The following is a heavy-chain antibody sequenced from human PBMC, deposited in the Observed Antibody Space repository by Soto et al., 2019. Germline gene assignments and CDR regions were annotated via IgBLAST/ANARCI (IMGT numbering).Heavy chain of an antibody. Sequence: ASVKVSCKASGYTFTSYAMHWVRQAPGQRLEWMGWINAGNGNTKYSQKFQGRVTITRDTSASTAYMELSSLRSEDTAVYYCARCSLGAAARPFDYWGQGTLVTVSS. V-gene: IGHV1-3*01. J-gene: IGHJ4*02. CDR1: GYTFTSYA. CDR3: ARCSLGAAARPFDY. CDR2: INAGNGNT. D-gene: IGHD6-13*01.